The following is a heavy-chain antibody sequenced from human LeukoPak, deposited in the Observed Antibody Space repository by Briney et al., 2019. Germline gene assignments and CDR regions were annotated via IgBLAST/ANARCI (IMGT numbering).Heavy chain of an antibody. CDR1: GFTFDDYA. CDR2: ISWNSGSI. D-gene: IGHD1-26*01. Sequence: PGGSLRLSCAASGFTFDDYAMHWVRQAPGKGLEWVSGISWNSGSIGYADSVKGRFTISRDNAKNSLYLQMNSLRAEDTALYYCAKEPLRRAWVVTFDYWGQGTLVTVSS. V-gene: IGHV3-9*01. J-gene: IGHJ4*02. CDR3: AKEPLRRAWVVTFDY.